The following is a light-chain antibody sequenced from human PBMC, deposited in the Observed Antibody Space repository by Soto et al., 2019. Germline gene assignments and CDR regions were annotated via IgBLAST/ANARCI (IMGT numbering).Light chain of an antibody. CDR1: QGISNY. Sequence: DIQMTQSPSSLSASVGDRVTITCRASQGISNYLAWYQQKPGKVPKLLIYAASTLQAGVRSRFSGSGSGTDFTRTISSLQPEDVATCYCQKYNSAAHTFGQGTKLEIK. CDR3: QKYNSAAHT. CDR2: AAS. J-gene: IGKJ2*01. V-gene: IGKV1-27*01.